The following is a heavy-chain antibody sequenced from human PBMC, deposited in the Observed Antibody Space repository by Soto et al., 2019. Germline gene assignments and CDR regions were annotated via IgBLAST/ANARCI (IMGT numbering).Heavy chain of an antibody. CDR1: GFTFSSYD. CDR3: ARGYYDSSGYYYGGVYFDY. V-gene: IGHV3-13*01. D-gene: IGHD3-22*01. J-gene: IGHJ4*02. Sequence: PGGSLRLSCAASGFTFSSYDMHWVRQATGKGLEWVSAIGTAGDTYYPGSVKGRFTISRENAKNSLYLQMNSLRAGDTAVYYCARGYYDSSGYYYGGVYFDYWGQGTLVTVSS. CDR2: IGTAGDT.